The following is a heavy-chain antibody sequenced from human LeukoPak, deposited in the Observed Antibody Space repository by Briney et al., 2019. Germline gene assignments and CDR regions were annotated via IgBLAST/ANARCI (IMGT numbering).Heavy chain of an antibody. CDR2: INSASSYI. J-gene: IGHJ6*02. CDR1: GFIFSSYT. D-gene: IGHD2-15*01. Sequence: PGGSLRLSCAASGFIFSSYTINWVRQAPGKGLEWLSSINSASSYIYYADSVKGRFAISRDNAKNLLYLQMNSLRAEDTAVYYCARFVGGGLDVWGQGTTVTVSS. V-gene: IGHV3-21*01. CDR3: ARFVGGGLDV.